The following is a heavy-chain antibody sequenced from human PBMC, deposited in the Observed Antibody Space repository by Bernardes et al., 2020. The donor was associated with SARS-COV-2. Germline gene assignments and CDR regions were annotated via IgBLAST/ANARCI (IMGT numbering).Heavy chain of an antibody. Sequence: ASLKVSCKVSGYTLTELSMHWVRQAPGKGLEWMGGFDPEDGETIYAQKFQGRVTMTEDTSTDTAYMELSSLRSEDTAVYYCATALVITGTSTKDYYYGMDVWGQGTTVTVSS. CDR1: GYTLTELS. CDR2: FDPEDGET. V-gene: IGHV1-24*01. J-gene: IGHJ6*02. D-gene: IGHD1-7*01. CDR3: ATALVITGTSTKDYYYGMDV.